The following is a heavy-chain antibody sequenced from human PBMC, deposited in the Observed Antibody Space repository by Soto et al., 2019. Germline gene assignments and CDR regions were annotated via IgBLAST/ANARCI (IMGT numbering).Heavy chain of an antibody. CDR2: ISGSGDNI. J-gene: IGHJ5*02. CDR1: GFIFSDYY. CDR3: ARGACITCYYDDWFDT. D-gene: IGHD2-15*01. Sequence: QVQLVESGGGLVQPAGSLRVSCAASGFIFSDYYMTWIRQAPGKGLEWVSYISGSGDNIHYADSVKGRFTISRDNAKISLYLQMDSLRVEDTAVYYCARGACITCYYDDWFDTWGQGTLVTVSS. V-gene: IGHV3-11*01.